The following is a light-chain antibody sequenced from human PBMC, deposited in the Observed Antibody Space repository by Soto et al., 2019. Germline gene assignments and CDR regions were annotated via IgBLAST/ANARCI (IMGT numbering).Light chain of an antibody. CDR2: AAS. J-gene: IGKJ1*01. Sequence: DIQMTQSPSSLSASVGDRFTITCLSSQSIVTYLNWYHQKPGQAPKLLIYAASNLQSGVPSRFSGSGSGTDFTLTISSLQPEDFATYYCQQCYSSPPWTFGQGTKVDI. CDR3: QQCYSSPPWT. V-gene: IGKV1-39*01. CDR1: QSIVTY.